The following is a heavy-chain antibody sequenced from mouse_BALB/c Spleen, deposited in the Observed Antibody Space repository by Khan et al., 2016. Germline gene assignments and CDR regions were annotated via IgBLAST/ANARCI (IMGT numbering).Heavy chain of an antibody. D-gene: IGHD2-5*01. V-gene: IGHV1-4*01. CDR2: INPSSGYT. CDR3: ARSRRMGSNYLFDY. CDR1: GYTFTSYT. J-gene: IGHJ2*01. Sequence: QVRLQQPGAELARPGASVKMSCKASGYTFTSYTMHWVKQRPGQGLEWIGYINPSSGYTNYNQKFKDKATLTADKSSSTAYMQLSSLTSEDSPVSYCARSRRMGSNYLFDYWGQGPTLTVSS.